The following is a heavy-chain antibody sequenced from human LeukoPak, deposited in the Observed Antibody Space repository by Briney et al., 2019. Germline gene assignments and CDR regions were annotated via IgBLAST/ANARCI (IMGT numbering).Heavy chain of an antibody. J-gene: IGHJ4*02. CDR2: IRSKAYGGTT. CDR1: GFTFGDYF. CDR3: STGSVWYSPDY. D-gene: IGHD6-19*01. V-gene: IGHV3-49*04. Sequence: GGSLRLSCTASGFTFGDYFMTWVRQAPGKGLEWVGFIRSKAYGGTTDYAASAKSRFTISRDDSKSIAYLQMNSLKTEDTAVYYCSTGSVWYSPDYWGQGTQVTVSS.